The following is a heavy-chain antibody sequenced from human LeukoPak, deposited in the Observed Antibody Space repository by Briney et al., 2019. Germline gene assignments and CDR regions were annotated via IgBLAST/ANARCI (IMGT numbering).Heavy chain of an antibody. CDR1: GRSFSGYY. V-gene: IGHV4-34*01. CDR2: INHSGST. CDR3: ARRITMVRGVDY. Sequence: SETLSLTCAVYGRSFSGYYWSWIRQPPGKGLEWIGEINHSGSTNYNPSLKSRVTISVDTSKNQFSLKLSSATAADTAVYYCARRITMVRGVDYWGQGTLVTVSS. D-gene: IGHD3-10*01. J-gene: IGHJ4*02.